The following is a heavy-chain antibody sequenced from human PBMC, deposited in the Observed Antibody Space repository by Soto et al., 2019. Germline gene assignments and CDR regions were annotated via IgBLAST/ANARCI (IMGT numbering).Heavy chain of an antibody. CDR1: GFTFSSNT. D-gene: IGHD3-9*01. CDR3: ARDSYYDILTGYYFDY. Sequence: PGGSLRLSCAASGFTFSSNTMNWVRQAPGKGLEWVSAISGSGGGTYYADSVKGRFTISRDNSKNTLYLQMNSLRAEDTAVYYCARDSYYDILTGYYFDYWGQGTLVTVSS. V-gene: IGHV3-23*01. CDR2: ISGSGGGT. J-gene: IGHJ4*02.